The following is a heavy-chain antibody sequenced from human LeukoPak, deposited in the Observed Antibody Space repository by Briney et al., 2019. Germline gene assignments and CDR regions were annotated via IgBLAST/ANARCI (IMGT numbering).Heavy chain of an antibody. CDR1: GYTFTGYY. CDR3: ARAARVRGFYYYYGMDV. D-gene: IGHD3-10*01. Sequence: GASVKVSCKASGYTFTGYYMHWVRQAPGQGLEWMGWINPNSGGTNYAQKFQGRVTMTRDTSISTAHMELSRLRSDDPAVYYCARAARVRGFYYYYGMDVWGQGTTVTVSS. V-gene: IGHV1-2*02. CDR2: INPNSGGT. J-gene: IGHJ6*02.